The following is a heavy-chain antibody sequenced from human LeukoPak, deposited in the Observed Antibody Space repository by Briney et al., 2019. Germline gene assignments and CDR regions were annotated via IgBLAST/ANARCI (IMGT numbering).Heavy chain of an antibody. Sequence: GGSLRLSCAASGFTFSSYAMSWVRQAPGKGLEWVSAISGSGGSTYYADSVKGRFTISRDNSKNTLYLQMNSLRAEDTAVYCCAKDPPLFCGGDCYAVDYWGQGTLVTVSS. CDR3: AKDPPLFCGGDCYAVDY. CDR1: GFTFSSYA. D-gene: IGHD2-21*02. CDR2: ISGSGGST. V-gene: IGHV3-23*01. J-gene: IGHJ4*02.